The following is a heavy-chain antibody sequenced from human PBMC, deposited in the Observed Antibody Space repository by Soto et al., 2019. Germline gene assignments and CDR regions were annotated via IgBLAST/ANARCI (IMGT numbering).Heavy chain of an antibody. CDR1: NGSFSDYF. CDR3: ARGKSSGPLYYFDT. J-gene: IGHJ4*02. D-gene: IGHD6-19*01. Sequence: SETLSLTCGVYNGSFSDYFWNWIRQPPGKGLEWIGEIKEGGFATYNPSLKGRVTMSVDTANNQFSLKVTSVTAADTAVYYCARGKSSGPLYYFDTWGQGTLVTVSS. V-gene: IGHV4-34*01. CDR2: IKEGGFA.